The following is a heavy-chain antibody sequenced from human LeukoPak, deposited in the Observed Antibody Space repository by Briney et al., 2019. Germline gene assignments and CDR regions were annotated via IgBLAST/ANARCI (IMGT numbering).Heavy chain of an antibody. CDR3: ASGPTYYYDSSGYSFDY. CDR1: GGSFSGYY. V-gene: IGHV4-34*01. D-gene: IGHD3-22*01. J-gene: IGHJ4*02. CDR2: INHSGST. Sequence: SETLSLTCAVHGGSFSGYYWSWIRQPPGKGLEWIGEINHSGSTNYNPSLKSRVTISVDTSKNQFSLKLSSVTAADTAVYYCASGPTYYYDSSGYSFDYWGQGTLVTVSS.